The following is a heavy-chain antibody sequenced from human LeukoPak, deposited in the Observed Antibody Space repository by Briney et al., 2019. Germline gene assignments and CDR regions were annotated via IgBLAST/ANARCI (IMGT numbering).Heavy chain of an antibody. J-gene: IGHJ4*02. CDR2: ISSSGSTI. CDR1: GFTFSDYY. V-gene: IGHV3-11*04. Sequence: GGSLRLSCEVSGFTFSDYYMSWIRQAPGKGLEWVSYISSSGSTIYYADSVKGRFTISRDNSKNTLYLQMNSLRAEDTAVYYCARDRDSSGWSYFDYWGQGTLVTVSS. D-gene: IGHD6-19*01. CDR3: ARDRDSSGWSYFDY.